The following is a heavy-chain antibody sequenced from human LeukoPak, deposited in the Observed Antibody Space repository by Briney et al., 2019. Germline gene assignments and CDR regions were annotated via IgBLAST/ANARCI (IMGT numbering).Heavy chain of an antibody. V-gene: IGHV1-18*01. CDR1: GYTFTSYG. D-gene: IGHD3-10*01. Sequence: ASVKVSCKASGYTFTSYGISWVRQAPGQGLEWMGWISAYNGNTKYAQKLQGSVTMTTDTSTSTAYMELRSLRSDDTAVYYCARLKEHWEDMVRGVIGYYYMDIWGKGTTVTISS. J-gene: IGHJ6*03. CDR3: ARLKEHWEDMVRGVIGYYYMDI. CDR2: ISAYNGNT.